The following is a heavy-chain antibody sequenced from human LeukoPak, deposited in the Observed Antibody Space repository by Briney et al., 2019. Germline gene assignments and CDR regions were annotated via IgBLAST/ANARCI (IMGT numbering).Heavy chain of an antibody. V-gene: IGHV1-2*02. J-gene: IGHJ4*02. Sequence: GASVNVSRKASVYTFTDHYIHWVRQAPGQGLEWMGWTNPKSGGTNYAQKFQGRVTMSRDTSIRTAYMELRRLMSDDTAVYYCVLAMGEYFDYWGQGTLVTVSS. D-gene: IGHD2/OR15-2a*01. CDR1: VYTFTDHY. CDR3: VLAMGEYFDY. CDR2: TNPKSGGT.